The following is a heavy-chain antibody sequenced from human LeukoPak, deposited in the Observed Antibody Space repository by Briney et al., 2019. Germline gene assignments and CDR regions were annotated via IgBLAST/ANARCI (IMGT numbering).Heavy chain of an antibody. J-gene: IGHJ4*02. CDR3: ARGSLAAAALGY. V-gene: IGHV4-30-4*01. CDR1: GGSISSGDYY. D-gene: IGHD6-13*01. CDR2: IYYSGST. Sequence: SETLSLTCTVSGGSISSGDYYWSWIRQPPGKGLEWIGYIYYSGSTYYNPSLKSRVTISVDTSKNQFSLKLSSVTAADTAVYYCARGSLAAAALGYWGQGTLVTVSS.